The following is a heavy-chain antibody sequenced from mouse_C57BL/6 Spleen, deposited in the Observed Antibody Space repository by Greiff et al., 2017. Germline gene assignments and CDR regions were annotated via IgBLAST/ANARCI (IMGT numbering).Heavy chain of an antibody. CDR3: ARGAYYYGSSSWFAY. CDR2: INPSNGGT. D-gene: IGHD1-1*01. Sequence: VQLQQPGTELVKPGASVKLSCKASGYTFTSYWMHWVKQRPGQGLEWIGNINPSNGGTNYNEQFKSKATLTVDKSSSTAYMQLSSLTSEDSAVYYCARGAYYYGSSSWFAYWGQGTLVTVSA. CDR1: GYTFTSYW. J-gene: IGHJ3*01. V-gene: IGHV1-53*01.